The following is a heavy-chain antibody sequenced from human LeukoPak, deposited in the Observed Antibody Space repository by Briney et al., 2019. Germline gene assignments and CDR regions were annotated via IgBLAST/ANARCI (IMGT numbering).Heavy chain of an antibody. CDR1: GFTFSSYG. Sequence: PGGSLRLSCAASGFTFSSYGMHWVRQAPGKGLEWVAVISYDGSNKYYADSVKGRFTISRDNSKNTLHLQMNSLRAEDTAVYYCARDLRTDYYDSSASDYWGQGTLVTVSS. CDR3: ARDLRTDYYDSSASDY. V-gene: IGHV3-30*03. J-gene: IGHJ4*02. CDR2: ISYDGSNK. D-gene: IGHD3-22*01.